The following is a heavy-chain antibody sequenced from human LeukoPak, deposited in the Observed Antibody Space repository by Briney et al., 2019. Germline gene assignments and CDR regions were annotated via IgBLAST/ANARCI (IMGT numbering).Heavy chain of an antibody. D-gene: IGHD5-12*01. Sequence: SETLSLTCAVYGGSFSGYYWSWIRQPPGKGLEWIGYIYYSGSTNYNPSLKSRVTISVDTSKNQFSLKLSSVTAADTAVYYCARGGYSGYDWAPIDYWGQGTLVTVSS. J-gene: IGHJ4*02. CDR3: ARGGYSGYDWAPIDY. CDR1: GGSFSGYY. CDR2: IYYSGST. V-gene: IGHV4-59*01.